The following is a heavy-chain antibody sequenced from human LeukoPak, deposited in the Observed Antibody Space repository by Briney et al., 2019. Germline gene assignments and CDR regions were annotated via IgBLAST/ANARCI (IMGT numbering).Heavy chain of an antibody. J-gene: IGHJ4*02. CDR3: ARKPIINNAWYYFDY. Sequence: SETLSLTCTVSGGSISSSSYYWGWIRQPPGKGLEWIGSIYYSGTTYYNPSLKSRVTMSVDTSKNQFSLKLSSVTAADTAVYYCARKPIINNAWYYFDYWGQGTLVTVSS. CDR2: IYYSGTT. D-gene: IGHD1/OR15-1a*01. V-gene: IGHV4-39*07. CDR1: GGSISSSSYY.